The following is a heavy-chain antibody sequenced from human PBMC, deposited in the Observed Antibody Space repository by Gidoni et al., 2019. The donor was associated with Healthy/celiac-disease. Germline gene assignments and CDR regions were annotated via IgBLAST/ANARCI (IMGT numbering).Heavy chain of an antibody. CDR1: GGSFSGYY. CDR2: INHSGST. CDR3: ARGQQWLVYNWFDP. V-gene: IGHV4-34*01. J-gene: IGHJ5*02. D-gene: IGHD6-19*01. Sequence: QVQLQQWGAGLLKPSETLSLTCAVYGGSFSGYYWSWIRQPPGKGLEWIGEINHSGSTNYNPSLKSRVTISVDTSKNQFSLKLSSVTAADTAVYYCARGQQWLVYNWFDPWGQGTLVTVSS.